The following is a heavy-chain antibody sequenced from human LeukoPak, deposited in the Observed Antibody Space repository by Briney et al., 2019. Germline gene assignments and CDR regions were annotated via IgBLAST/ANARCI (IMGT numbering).Heavy chain of an antibody. CDR1: GGSISSGSYY. V-gene: IGHV4-39*07. Sequence: PSETLSLTCTVSGGSISSGSYYWGWIRQPPGKGLEWIGSVFDGSSDYSPSLKSRVTISVDTSKNQFSLKLSSVTAADTAMYYCARVTGYVIEDYFDYWGQGTLVTVSS. CDR2: VFDGSS. J-gene: IGHJ4*02. CDR3: ARVTGYVIEDYFDY. D-gene: IGHD3-22*01.